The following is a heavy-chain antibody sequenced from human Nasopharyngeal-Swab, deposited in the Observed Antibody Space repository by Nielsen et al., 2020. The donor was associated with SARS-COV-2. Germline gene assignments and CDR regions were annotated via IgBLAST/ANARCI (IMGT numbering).Heavy chain of an antibody. J-gene: IGHJ4*02. Sequence: SLKISCAASGFTFDDYAMHWVRQAPGKGLEWVSGISWNSGSIDYADSVKGRFTISRDNAKNSLYLQMNSLRAEDTAVYYCTRSFGGASEYWGQGTLVTVSS. D-gene: IGHD3-16*01. V-gene: IGHV3-9*01. CDR2: ISWNSGSI. CDR1: GFTFDDYA. CDR3: TRSFGGASEY.